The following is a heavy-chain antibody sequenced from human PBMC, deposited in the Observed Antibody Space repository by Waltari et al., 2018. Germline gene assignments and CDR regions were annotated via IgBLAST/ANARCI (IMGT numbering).Heavy chain of an antibody. Sequence: QVQLVQSGAEVKKPGASVKVSCRASGYTFTGYYMHWVRQAPGQGLEWMGRINPNSGGTNYAQKFQGRVTMTRDTSISTAYMELSRLRSDDTAVYYCARMYYYDSSGYLYNWFDPWGQGTLVTVSS. CDR3: ARMYYYDSSGYLYNWFDP. CDR1: GYTFTGYY. J-gene: IGHJ5*02. CDR2: INPNSGGT. V-gene: IGHV1-2*06. D-gene: IGHD3-22*01.